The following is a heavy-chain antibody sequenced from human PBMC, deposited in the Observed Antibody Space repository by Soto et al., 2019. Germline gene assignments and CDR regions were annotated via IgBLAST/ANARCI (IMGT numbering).Heavy chain of an antibody. CDR2: INPNSGGT. Sequence: ASVKVSCKASGYTFTGYYMHWVRQAPGQGLEWMGWINPNSGGTNYAQKFQGWVTMTRDTSISTAYMELSRLRSDDTAVYYCARDSGSGWYVFDYWGQGTLVTVSS. CDR3: ARDSGSGWYVFDY. J-gene: IGHJ4*02. V-gene: IGHV1-2*04. CDR1: GYTFTGYY. D-gene: IGHD6-19*01.